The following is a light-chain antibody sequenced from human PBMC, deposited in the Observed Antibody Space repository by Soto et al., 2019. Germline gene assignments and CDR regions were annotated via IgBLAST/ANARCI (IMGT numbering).Light chain of an antibody. CDR2: AAS. V-gene: IGKV1-9*01. CDR3: QHLRTYPFS. Sequence: DIQLTQSPSFLSASVGDRVTITCRASQGISSSLAWFQQKPGKAPKLLIYAASTLQSRVPSRFSGSGSGTYFTLTINNLQAEDFATYYCQHLRTYPFSFGQGTKLDIK. J-gene: IGKJ2*03. CDR1: QGISSS.